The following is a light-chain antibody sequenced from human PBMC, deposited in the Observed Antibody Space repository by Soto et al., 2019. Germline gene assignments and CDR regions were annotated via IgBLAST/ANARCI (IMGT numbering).Light chain of an antibody. J-gene: IGLJ2*01. V-gene: IGLV1-40*01. CDR2: GNS. CDR3: QSYDSSLSGWVV. CDR1: SSNIGAGYD. Sequence: QSLLTQPPSVSGAPGQRVTISCTGSSSNIGAGYDVHWYQQLPGTAPKLLIYGNSNRPSGVPDRFSGSKSGTSAFLAITGLQAEDEADYYCQSYDSSLSGWVVFGGGTKVTVL.